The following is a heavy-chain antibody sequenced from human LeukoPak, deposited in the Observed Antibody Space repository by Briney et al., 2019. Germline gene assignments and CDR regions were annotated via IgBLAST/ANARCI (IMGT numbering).Heavy chain of an antibody. CDR3: ARGILALSGTFDY. Sequence: ASVKVSCKASGYTFTSYAMNWVRQAPGQGLEWMGRIILILGIANYAQKFQGRVTITADKSTSTAYMELSSLRSEDTAVYYCARGILALSGTFDYWGQGTLVTVSS. CDR1: GYTFTSYA. J-gene: IGHJ4*02. D-gene: IGHD5-12*01. V-gene: IGHV1-69*04. CDR2: IILILGIA.